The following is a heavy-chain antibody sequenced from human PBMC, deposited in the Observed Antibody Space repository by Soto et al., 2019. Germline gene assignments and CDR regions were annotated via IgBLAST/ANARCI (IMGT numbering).Heavy chain of an antibody. V-gene: IGHV3-23*01. CDR2: IGASGDIT. J-gene: IGHJ4*02. CDR3: AKDDFTDRGDEYFDY. D-gene: IGHD2-21*02. CDR1: GFSFTNFA. Sequence: GGSLRLSCAASGFSFTNFAMSWVRQAPGKGLEWVAGIGASGDITWYADSVKGRLSISRGNSKNTLYLQLNSLRFEDTAVYYCAKDDFTDRGDEYFDYRGPGPLVTVSS.